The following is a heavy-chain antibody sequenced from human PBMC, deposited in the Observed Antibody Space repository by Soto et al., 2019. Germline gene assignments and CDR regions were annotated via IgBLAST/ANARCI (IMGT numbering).Heavy chain of an antibody. CDR2: IWYDGSNK. CDR1: GFTFSSYG. D-gene: IGHD6-13*01. Sequence: ESGGGVVQPGRSLRLSCAASGFTFSSYGMHWVRQAPGKGLEWVAVIWYDGSNKYYADSVKGRFTISRDNSKNTLYLQMNSLRAEDTAVYYCARGYSSSWSKYYFDYWGQGTLVTVSS. J-gene: IGHJ4*02. CDR3: ARGYSSSWSKYYFDY. V-gene: IGHV3-33*01.